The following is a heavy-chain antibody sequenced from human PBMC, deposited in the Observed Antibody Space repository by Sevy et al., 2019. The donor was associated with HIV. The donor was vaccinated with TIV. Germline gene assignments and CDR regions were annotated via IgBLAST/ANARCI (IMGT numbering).Heavy chain of an antibody. Sequence: GGYLRLSCAASGFTFSSYSMNWVRQAPGKGLEWVSSISSSSSYIYYADSVKGRFTISRDNAKNSLYLQMNSLRAEDTAVYYCARAYCSGGSCYSGRFDYYYGMDVWGQGTTVTVSS. V-gene: IGHV3-21*01. D-gene: IGHD2-15*01. J-gene: IGHJ6*02. CDR3: ARAYCSGGSCYSGRFDYYYGMDV. CDR1: GFTFSSYS. CDR2: ISSSSSYI.